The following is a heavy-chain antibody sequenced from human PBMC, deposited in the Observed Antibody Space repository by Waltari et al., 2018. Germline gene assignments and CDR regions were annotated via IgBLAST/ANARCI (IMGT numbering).Heavy chain of an antibody. J-gene: IGHJ4*02. CDR3: ARDKGVSSRWLQNALRPRFDY. V-gene: IGHV1-18*01. Sequence: QVQLVQSGAEVKKPGASVKVSCKASGYTFTSYGISWVRQAPGQGLEWMGWISAYNGNTNYAQKLQGRVTMTTDTSTSTAYMELRSLRSDDTAVYYCARDKGVSSRWLQNALRPRFDYWGQGTLVTVSS. CDR2: ISAYNGNT. D-gene: IGHD5-12*01. CDR1: GYTFTSYG.